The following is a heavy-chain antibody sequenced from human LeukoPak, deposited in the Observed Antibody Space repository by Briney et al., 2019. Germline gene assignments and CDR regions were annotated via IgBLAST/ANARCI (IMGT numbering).Heavy chain of an antibody. V-gene: IGHV3-74*01. Sequence: GGSLPLSCAASGLSFRNYWMHWVRQAPGKGLVWVSRINSDGSSINYADSVKGRFTISRDNSKNTLYLQMNSLIAEDTAVYYCAKSGYNRFDYWGQGTRVTVSS. CDR1: GLSFRNYW. CDR2: INSDGSSI. D-gene: IGHD5-24*01. CDR3: AKSGYNRFDY. J-gene: IGHJ4*02.